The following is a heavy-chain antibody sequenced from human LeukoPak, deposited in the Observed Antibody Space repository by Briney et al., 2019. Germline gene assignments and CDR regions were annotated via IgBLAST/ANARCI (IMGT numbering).Heavy chain of an antibody. D-gene: IGHD5-24*01. V-gene: IGHV3-23*01. CDR2: IGGGGGST. Sequence: GGSLRPSCAASGFTFRSFAMSRVRQAPGKGLEWVSAIGGGGGSTYYADSVEGRFTISRDNSKNTVYLQMNSLRAEDTAVYYCAKRGDGGIDYWGQGTLVTVSS. J-gene: IGHJ4*02. CDR3: AKRGDGGIDY. CDR1: GFTFRSFA.